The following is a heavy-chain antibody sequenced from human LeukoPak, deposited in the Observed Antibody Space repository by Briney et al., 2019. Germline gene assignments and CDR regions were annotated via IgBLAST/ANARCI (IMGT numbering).Heavy chain of an antibody. D-gene: IGHD6-19*01. CDR2: ISYDGSNK. V-gene: IGHV3-30*18. J-gene: IGHJ4*02. CDR3: AKDSSSSGWD. Sequence: GRSLRLSCAVSGFTFSSYGMHWVRQAPGKGLEWVAVISYDGSNKYYADSVKGRFTISRDNSKNTLYLQMNSLRAEDTAVYYCAKDSSSSGWDWGQGTLVTVSS. CDR1: GFTFSSYG.